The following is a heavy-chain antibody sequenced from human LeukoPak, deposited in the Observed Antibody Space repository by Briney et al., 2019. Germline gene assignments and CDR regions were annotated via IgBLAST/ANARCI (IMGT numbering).Heavy chain of an antibody. CDR2: ISGSGGST. CDR1: GFTFTAYA. CDR3: ARRCYDSSGFDY. Sequence: TGGSLRLSCAASGFTFTAYAMSWVRQAPGKGLEWVSAISGSGGSTYYADSVKGRFTISRDNSKNTLYLQMNSLRAEDTAVYYCARRCYDSSGFDYWGQGTLVTVSS. D-gene: IGHD3-22*01. J-gene: IGHJ4*02. V-gene: IGHV3-23*01.